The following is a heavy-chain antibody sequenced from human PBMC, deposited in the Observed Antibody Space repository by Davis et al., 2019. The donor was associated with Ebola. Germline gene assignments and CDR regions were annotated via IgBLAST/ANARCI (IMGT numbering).Heavy chain of an antibody. CDR3: ARVGGDGSSHLEGLDS. J-gene: IGHJ4*02. D-gene: IGHD3-16*01. CDR2: INYSGRT. Sequence: MPSETLSLTCTVSGCSISSHYLRWVRQSPGKGLEWIADINYSGRTNYNPSLAKRVTTSIATSKNQFSLNLSSVTAADPAVYYCARVGGDGSSHLEGLDSWGQGTLVTVSS. CDR1: GCSISSHY. V-gene: IGHV4-59*11.